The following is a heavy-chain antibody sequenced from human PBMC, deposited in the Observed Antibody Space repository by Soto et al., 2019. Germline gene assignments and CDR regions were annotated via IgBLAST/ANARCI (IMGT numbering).Heavy chain of an antibody. Sequence: GGSLRLSCAASGFTVSSNYMSWVRQAPGKGLEWVSVIYSSGSTYYADSVKGRFTISRDNSKNTLYVQMNSLRAEDTAVYYCARTRSGWYNGPLRYFQHWGQGTLVTVSS. V-gene: IGHV3-66*01. CDR1: GFTVSSNY. CDR3: ARTRSGWYNGPLRYFQH. CDR2: IYSSGST. J-gene: IGHJ1*01. D-gene: IGHD6-19*01.